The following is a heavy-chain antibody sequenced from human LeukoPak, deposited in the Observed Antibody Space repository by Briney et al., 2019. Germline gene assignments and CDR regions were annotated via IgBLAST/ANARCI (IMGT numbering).Heavy chain of an antibody. Sequence: GGSLRLSCTASGFTLSGYWMSWVRQAPGKGLVWVSRNKYDGSITTYADSVKGRFTISRDIAKNTLYLQMNSLRAEDTAVYYCAKSDWFDPWGQGTVVTVSS. V-gene: IGHV3-74*03. CDR3: AKSDWFDP. CDR2: NKYDGSIT. CDR1: GFTLSGYW. J-gene: IGHJ5*02.